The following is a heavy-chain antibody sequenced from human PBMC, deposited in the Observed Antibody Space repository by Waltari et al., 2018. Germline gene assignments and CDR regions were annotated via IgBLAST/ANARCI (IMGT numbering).Heavy chain of an antibody. CDR3: SVSLNS. V-gene: IGHV3-7*01. Sequence: EVQLVESGGGLVQPGESLRLSCGASGFTFSGSWMDWVRQAPGKGLEWVANIKPDGSETHYVDSVQGRFTISRDNAQNLLYLQMNSLRAEDAAVYYCSVSLNSWGQGTLVTVSS. CDR1: GFTFSGSW. CDR2: IKPDGSET. J-gene: IGHJ4*02.